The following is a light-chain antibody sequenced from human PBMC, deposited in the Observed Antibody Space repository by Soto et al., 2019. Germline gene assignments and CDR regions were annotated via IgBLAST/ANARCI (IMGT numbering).Light chain of an antibody. J-gene: IGKJ4*01. CDR2: AAS. CDR3: KQANGXPLT. Sequence: DIQMTQSPSSVSASVGDRVTMTCRASQGISSWLAWYQQKPGKAPKLLIYAASSLQSGVPSMLSGTASGTEFTLTISSLQPEDFATYLCKQANGXPLTCGGGTKV. CDR1: QGISSW. V-gene: IGKV1-12*01.